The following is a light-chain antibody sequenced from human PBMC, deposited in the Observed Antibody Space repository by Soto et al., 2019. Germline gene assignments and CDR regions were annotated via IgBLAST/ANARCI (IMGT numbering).Light chain of an antibody. CDR1: SSDVGDYNY. CDR2: EVS. CDR3: SSYTSRRTQV. Sequence: QSVLTQPASVSASPGQSITISCTGTSSDVGDYNYVSWYQQHPGKAPELMIYEVSNRPSGVSNRFSGSKSGNTASLTISGPQAEDEADYYCSSYTSRRTQVFGTGTKLTVL. V-gene: IGLV2-14*01. J-gene: IGLJ1*01.